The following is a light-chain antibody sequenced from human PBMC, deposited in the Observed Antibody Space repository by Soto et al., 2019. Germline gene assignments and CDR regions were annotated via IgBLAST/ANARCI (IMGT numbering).Light chain of an antibody. CDR2: DVT. Sequence: QSALTQPASVSGSPGQSITISCTGTSSDVGGYNYVSWYQQHPGKAPKLMIYDVTNRPSGVSNRFSGSKSGNTGSLTISGLQAEDEADYYCSSYTGSSTPLVFGGGTKLPVL. CDR3: SSYTGSSTPLV. V-gene: IGLV2-14*01. J-gene: IGLJ3*02. CDR1: SSDVGGYNY.